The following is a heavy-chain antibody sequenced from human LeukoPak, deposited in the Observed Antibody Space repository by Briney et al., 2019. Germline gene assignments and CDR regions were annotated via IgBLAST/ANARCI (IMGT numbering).Heavy chain of an antibody. CDR2: IRSDGSNK. CDR1: GFTFSSYG. Sequence: GGSLRLSCAASGFTFSSYGMHGVRQAPGKGLEWVTFIRSDGSNKYYADSVKGRFTISRDISKNTLYLQMNSLRAEDTAVYYCARARKSGGITMLRGVKDRGWFDPWGQGTLVTVSS. CDR3: ARARKSGGITMLRGVKDRGWFDP. D-gene: IGHD3-10*01. J-gene: IGHJ5*02. V-gene: IGHV3-30*02.